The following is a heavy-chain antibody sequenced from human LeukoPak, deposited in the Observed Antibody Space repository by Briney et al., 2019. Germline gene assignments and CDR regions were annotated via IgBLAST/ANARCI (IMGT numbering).Heavy chain of an antibody. CDR3: ARVRGSSGSYEYYHYMDV. Sequence: SETLSLTCAVSGGSISYFYWSWIRQPAGKGLEWIGRIYTSGSTNYNPSLKSRVTMSVDTSKKQFSLKLSSVTAADTAVYYCARVRGSSGSYEYYHYMDVWGKGTTVTISS. CDR2: IYTSGST. V-gene: IGHV4-4*07. CDR1: GGSISYFY. D-gene: IGHD1-26*01. J-gene: IGHJ6*03.